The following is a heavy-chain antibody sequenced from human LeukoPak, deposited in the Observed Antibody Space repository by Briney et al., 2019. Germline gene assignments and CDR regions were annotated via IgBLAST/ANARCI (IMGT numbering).Heavy chain of an antibody. CDR3: ARAELTAAGWFDP. J-gene: IGHJ5*02. CDR1: GGSISSSNW. D-gene: IGHD6-13*01. CDR2: IYHSGST. V-gene: IGHV4-4*02. Sequence: SETLSLTCAVSGGSISSSNWWSWVRQPPGKGLEWIGEIYHSGSTNYNPSLKSRVTISVDKSKNQFSLKLSSVTAADTAVYYCARAELTAAGWFDPWGQGTLVTVSS.